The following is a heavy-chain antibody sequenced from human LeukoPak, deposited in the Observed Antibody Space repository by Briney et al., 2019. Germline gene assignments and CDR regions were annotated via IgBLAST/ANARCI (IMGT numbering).Heavy chain of an antibody. CDR3: TREGVYSPDPSSYHRLPFDI. Sequence: SVKVSCKASGDNFSSYVFTWVRQAPGQGLEWMGRIIPIPDVANFAQKFKGRVSITADKSTNTAHLELSNLRSEDTAVYYCTREGVYSPDPSSYHRLPFDIWGKGTVVIVSS. J-gene: IGHJ3*02. D-gene: IGHD3-16*02. V-gene: IGHV1-69*04. CDR2: IIPIPDVA. CDR1: GDNFSSYV.